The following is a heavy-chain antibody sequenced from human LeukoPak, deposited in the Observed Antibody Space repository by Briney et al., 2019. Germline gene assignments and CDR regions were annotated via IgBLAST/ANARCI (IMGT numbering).Heavy chain of an antibody. V-gene: IGHV5-10-1*01. CDR1: GYSFTSYW. CDR2: IDPSDSYT. CDR3: ARRGYDILTGYYDAFDI. Sequence: GESLKFSCKGSGYSFTSYWISWVRQMPGKGLEWMGRIDPSDSYTNYSPSFQGHVTISADKSISTAYLQWSSLKASDTAMYYCARRGYDILTGYYDAFDIWGQGTMVTVSS. J-gene: IGHJ3*02. D-gene: IGHD3-9*01.